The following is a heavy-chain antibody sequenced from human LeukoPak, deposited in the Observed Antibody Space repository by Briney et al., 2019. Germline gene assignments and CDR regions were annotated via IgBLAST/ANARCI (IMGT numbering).Heavy chain of an antibody. CDR1: GGSISSGGYS. V-gene: IGHV4-30-2*01. CDR2: TYHSGST. D-gene: IGHD2/OR15-2a*01. J-gene: IGHJ5*02. CDR3: ARTLDNWFDP. Sequence: SETLSLTCAVSGGSISSGGYSWSWIRQPPGKGLEWIGYTYHSGSTYYNPSLKSRVTISVDRSKNQFSLKLSSVTAADTAVYYCARTLDNWFDPWGQGTLVTVSS.